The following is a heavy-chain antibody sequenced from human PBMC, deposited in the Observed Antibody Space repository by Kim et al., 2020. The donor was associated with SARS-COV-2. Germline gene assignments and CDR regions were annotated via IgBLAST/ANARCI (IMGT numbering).Heavy chain of an antibody. J-gene: IGHJ4*02. D-gene: IGHD6-19*01. Sequence: YYADSAKGRVTISRDNAKNTLYLQMNSQRAEDTAVYYCAKGQDSSGHFDYWGQGTLVTVSS. CDR3: AKGQDSSGHFDY. V-gene: IGHV3-23*03.